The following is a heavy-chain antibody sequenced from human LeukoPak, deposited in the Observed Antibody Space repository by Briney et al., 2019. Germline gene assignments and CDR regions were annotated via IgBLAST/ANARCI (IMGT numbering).Heavy chain of an antibody. CDR2: IYYSGST. CDR1: GGSISSYY. J-gene: IGHJ5*02. D-gene: IGHD4-23*01. Sequence: PSETLSLTCTVSGGSISSYYWSWIRQPPGKGLEWIGYIYYSGSTNYNPSLKSRVTISVDTSKNQFSLKLSSVTAADTAVYYCARGTDYGGNYGWFDPWGQGTLVTVSS. CDR3: ARGTDYGGNYGWFDP. V-gene: IGHV4-59*08.